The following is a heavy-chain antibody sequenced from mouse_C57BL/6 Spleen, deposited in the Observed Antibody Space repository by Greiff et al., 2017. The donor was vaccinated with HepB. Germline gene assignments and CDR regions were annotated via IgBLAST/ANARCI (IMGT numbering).Heavy chain of an antibody. D-gene: IGHD4-1*01. CDR1: GYSITSGYY. V-gene: IGHV3-6*01. CDR3: ARAGMAWFAY. Sequence: VQLQQSGPGLVKPSQSLSLTCSVTGYSITSGYYWNWIRQFPGNKLEWMGYISYDGSNNYNPSLKNRISITRDTSKNQFFLKLNSVTTEDTATYYCARAGMAWFAYWGQGTLVTVSA. CDR2: ISYDGSN. J-gene: IGHJ3*01.